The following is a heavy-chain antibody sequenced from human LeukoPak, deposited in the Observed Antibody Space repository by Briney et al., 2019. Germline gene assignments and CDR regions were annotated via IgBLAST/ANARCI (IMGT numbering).Heavy chain of an antibody. D-gene: IGHD5-18*01. V-gene: IGHV3-66*01. CDR3: TTKRGYSYGYAD. Sequence: GGSLRLSCAASGFTFSSYEMSWVRQAPGKGLEWLSVIYSGGSTYYADSVKGRFTISRDNSKNTLCLQMNSLRAEDTAVYYCTTKRGYSYGYADWGQGTLVTVSS. J-gene: IGHJ4*02. CDR2: IYSGGST. CDR1: GFTFSSYE.